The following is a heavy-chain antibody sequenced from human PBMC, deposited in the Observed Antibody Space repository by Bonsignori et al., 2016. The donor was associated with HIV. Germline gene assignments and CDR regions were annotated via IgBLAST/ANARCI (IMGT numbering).Heavy chain of an antibody. CDR3: ARGIDY. Sequence: SETLSLTCAVYVGPSVVTTGAGSASPRKGLEWIGEINHSGSTNYNPSLKSRVTISVDTSKNQFPLKLSSVTAADTAVYYCARGIDYWGQGTLVTVSS. CDR1: VGPSVVTT. V-gene: IGHV4-34*01. CDR2: INHSGST. J-gene: IGHJ4*02.